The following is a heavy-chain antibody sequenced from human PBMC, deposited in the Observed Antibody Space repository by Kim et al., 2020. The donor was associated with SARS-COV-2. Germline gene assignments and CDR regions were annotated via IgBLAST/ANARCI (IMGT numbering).Heavy chain of an antibody. J-gene: IGHJ3*02. Sequence: SETLSLTCTVSGGSISSGAYYWSWIRQHPGEGLEWIGYIYYSGSTYYNPSLKSRVTISVDTSKNQFSLKLSSVTVADTAVYYFARAKARVVVDAFDIWG. D-gene: IGHD3-22*01. V-gene: IGHV4-31*03. CDR3: ARAKARVVVDAFDI. CDR1: GGSISSGAYY. CDR2: IYYSGST.